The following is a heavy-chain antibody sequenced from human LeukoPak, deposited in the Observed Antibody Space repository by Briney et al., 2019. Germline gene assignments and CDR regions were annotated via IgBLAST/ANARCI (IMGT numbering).Heavy chain of an antibody. Sequence: PGGSLRLSCAASGFTFSSYSMNWVRQAPGKGLEWVSVIYSGGSTYYADSVKGRFTISRDNSKNTLYLQMNSLRAEDTAVYYCARVIMDDFWSGYYDYWGQGTLVTVSS. D-gene: IGHD3-3*01. CDR2: IYSGGST. J-gene: IGHJ4*02. CDR1: GFTFSSYS. V-gene: IGHV3-66*02. CDR3: ARVIMDDFWSGYYDY.